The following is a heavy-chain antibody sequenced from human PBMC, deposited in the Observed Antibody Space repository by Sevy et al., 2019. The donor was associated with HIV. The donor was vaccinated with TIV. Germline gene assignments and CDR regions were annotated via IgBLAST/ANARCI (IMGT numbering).Heavy chain of an antibody. V-gene: IGHV1-24*01. D-gene: IGHD6-19*01. CDR2: FDPEDGET. CDR1: GYTLTELS. CDR3: ATGPQWLGKKGGPYYYYGMDV. Sequence: ASVKVSCKVSGYTLTELSMHWVRQAPGKGLEWMVGFDPEDGETIYAQKFQGRVTMTEDTSTDTAYMELSSLRSEDTAVYYCATGPQWLGKKGGPYYYYGMDVWGQGTTVTVSS. J-gene: IGHJ6*02.